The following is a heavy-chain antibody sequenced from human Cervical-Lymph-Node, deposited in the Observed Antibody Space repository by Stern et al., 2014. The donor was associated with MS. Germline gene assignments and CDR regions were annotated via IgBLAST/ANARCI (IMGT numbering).Heavy chain of an antibody. CDR1: GFTFSSYA. J-gene: IGHJ4*02. CDR3: AKEGILVASFDY. D-gene: IGHD6-19*01. V-gene: IGHV3-23*04. Sequence: EVQLVESGGSLVQPGGSLRLSCAASGFTFSSYAMSWVRQAPGKGLEWVSAISGSGDSTYYADSVKGRFTISRDNSKNTLYLHMNSLRADGTAVYYCAKEGILVASFDYWGQGTLVTVSS. CDR2: ISGSGDST.